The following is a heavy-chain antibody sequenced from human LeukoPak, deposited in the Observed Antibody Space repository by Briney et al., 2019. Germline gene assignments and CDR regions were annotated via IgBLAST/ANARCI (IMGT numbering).Heavy chain of an antibody. V-gene: IGHV3-30*04. Sequence: PGGSLRLSCAASGFTFSSYAMHWVRQAPGKGLEWVAVISYDGSNKYYADSVKGRFTISRDNSKNTLYLQMNSLRAGDTAVYFCAKGSTYHEFWGSYYSDSWGQGTLVTVSS. CDR2: ISYDGSNK. D-gene: IGHD3-3*01. CDR1: GFTFSSYA. CDR3: AKGSTYHEFWGSYYSDS. J-gene: IGHJ5*01.